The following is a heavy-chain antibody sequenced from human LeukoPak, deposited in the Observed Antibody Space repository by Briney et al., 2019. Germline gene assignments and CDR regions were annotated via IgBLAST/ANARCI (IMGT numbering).Heavy chain of an antibody. Sequence: PGGSLRLSCAASGFTFSDHYMDWVRQAPGKGLEWVGRIRNKANSYTTEYAASVKGRFTISRDDSKNSLYLQMNSLKCEDTAVYYCAREWDSASYYLGYFDYWGQGTLVSVSS. CDR3: AREWDSASYYLGYFDY. CDR1: GFTFSDHY. V-gene: IGHV3-72*01. D-gene: IGHD1-26*01. J-gene: IGHJ4*02. CDR2: IRNKANSYTT.